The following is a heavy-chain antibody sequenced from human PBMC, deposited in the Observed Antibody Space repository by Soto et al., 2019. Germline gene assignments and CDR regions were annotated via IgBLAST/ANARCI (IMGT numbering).Heavy chain of an antibody. J-gene: IGHJ5*02. CDR1: GGSISSGVYY. CDR2: IYYSGST. CDR3: ARVPDRRPGDIIIVGATKSWFDP. D-gene: IGHD1-26*01. V-gene: IGHV4-31*03. Sequence: PSETLSLTCTVSGGSISSGVYYWSGIRHHPGKGLEWIGYIYYSGSTYYNPSLKSRVTISVDTSKNQFSLKLSSVTAADTAVYYCARVPDRRPGDIIIVGATKSWFDPWGQGTLVTVSS.